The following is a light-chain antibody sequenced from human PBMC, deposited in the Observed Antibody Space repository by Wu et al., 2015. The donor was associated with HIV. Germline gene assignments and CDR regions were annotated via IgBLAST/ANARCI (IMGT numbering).Light chain of an antibody. CDR1: QSVSSNY. CDR2: GVS. CDR3: QQYGSSPRT. Sequence: EIVLTQSPGTLSLSPGERATLSCRASQSVSSNYLAWYQQKPGQAPRLVIYGVSSRATGIPDRFSGSGSGTDFTLTISRLEPEDFAVYYCQQYGSSPRTFGQGTKVEIK. V-gene: IGKV3-20*01. J-gene: IGKJ1*01.